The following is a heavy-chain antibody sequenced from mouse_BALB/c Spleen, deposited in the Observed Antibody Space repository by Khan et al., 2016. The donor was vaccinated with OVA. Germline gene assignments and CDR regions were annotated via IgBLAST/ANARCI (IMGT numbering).Heavy chain of an antibody. Sequence: EVKLLESGGGLVQPGGSLKLSCAASGFDFSRYWMSWVRQAPGQGLEWIGEINPDSSTINYTPSLKDKFIISRDNAKNTLYLQMSKVRSEDTALYYCARQGPYYGSSWFAYWGQGTLVTVPA. D-gene: IGHD1-1*01. J-gene: IGHJ3*01. V-gene: IGHV4-1*02. CDR1: GFDFSRYW. CDR3: ARQGPYYGSSWFAY. CDR2: INPDSSTI.